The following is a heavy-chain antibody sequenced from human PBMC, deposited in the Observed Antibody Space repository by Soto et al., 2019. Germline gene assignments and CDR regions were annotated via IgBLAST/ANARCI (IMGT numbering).Heavy chain of an antibody. V-gene: IGHV1-3*01. CDR1: GYTFTSYD. D-gene: IGHD6-13*01. J-gene: IGHJ4*02. CDR3: ARVAAVDYYFDC. Sequence: ASVKVSCKASGYTFTSYDMHWVRQAPGQRLEWMGWINAGNGNTKYSQKFQGRVTITRDTSASTAYMELNSLKTEDTAVYYCARVAAVDYYFDCWGQGTLVTVSS. CDR2: INAGNGNT.